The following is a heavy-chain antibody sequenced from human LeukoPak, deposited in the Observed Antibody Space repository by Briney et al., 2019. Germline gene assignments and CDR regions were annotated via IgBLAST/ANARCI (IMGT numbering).Heavy chain of an antibody. CDR1: GFTLSSYS. Sequence: GGSLRLSCAASGFTLSSYSMNWVRQAPGKGLEWVSSISSSNRYYAYSVKGRFTISIDNAKNSLYLQMNSLRAEDTAVYYCARDYGGSSPFDYWGQGTLVTVSS. CDR2: ISSSNR. CDR3: ARDYGGSSPFDY. V-gene: IGHV3-21*01. J-gene: IGHJ4*02. D-gene: IGHD4-23*01.